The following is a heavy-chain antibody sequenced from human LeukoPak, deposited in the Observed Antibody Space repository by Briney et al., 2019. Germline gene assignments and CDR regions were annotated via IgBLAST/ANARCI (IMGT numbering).Heavy chain of an antibody. V-gene: IGHV3-23*01. Sequence: GGSLRLSCAASGLTFGSAAMTWVRQAPGKGLEWVSTITGNDDRTYYADSVKGRFTISRDSSRNTLHLQMYSLRVEDTALYYCAKGPKLGSGYDPGYWGQGTLVTVSS. D-gene: IGHD5-12*01. CDR1: GLTFGSAA. CDR2: ITGNDDRT. J-gene: IGHJ4*02. CDR3: AKGPKLGSGYDPGY.